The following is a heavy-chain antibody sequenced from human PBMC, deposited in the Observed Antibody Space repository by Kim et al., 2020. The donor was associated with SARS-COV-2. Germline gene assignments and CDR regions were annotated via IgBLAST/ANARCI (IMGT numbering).Heavy chain of an antibody. CDR2: IWYDGSNK. CDR3: AKDLRYCSSTSCYAYYYYYGMDV. V-gene: IGHV3-33*06. Sequence: GGSLRLSCAASGFTFSSYGMHWVRQAPGKGLEWVAVIWYDGSNKYYADSVKGRFTISRDNSKNTLYLQMNSLRAEDTAVYYCAKDLRYCSSTSCYAYYYYYGMDVWGQGTTVTVSS. CDR1: GFTFSSYG. D-gene: IGHD2-2*01. J-gene: IGHJ6*02.